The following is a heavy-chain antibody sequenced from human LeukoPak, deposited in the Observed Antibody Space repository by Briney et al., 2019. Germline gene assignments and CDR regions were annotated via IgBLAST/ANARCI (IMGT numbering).Heavy chain of an antibody. D-gene: IGHD5-12*01. CDR2: IHYSGST. V-gene: IGHV4-59*01. CDR1: GGSISTYY. CDR3: ARESGYSGYS. J-gene: IGHJ4*02. Sequence: SETLSLTCTVSGGSISTYYWSWIRQPPGKGLAWIGYIHYSGSTNYNPSLKSRVTISVDTSKNQFSLKLSSVTAADTAVYYCARESGYSGYSWGQGTLVTVSS.